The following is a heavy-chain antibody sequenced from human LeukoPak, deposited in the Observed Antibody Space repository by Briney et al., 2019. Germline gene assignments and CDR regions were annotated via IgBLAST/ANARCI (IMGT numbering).Heavy chain of an antibody. CDR3: ARREGTTSSGTGWGAFDI. Sequence: GESLKISCKGSGYSFTSYWIGWVRQMPGKGLEWMGIIYPGDSDTRYSPSFQGQVTISADKSISTAYLQWSSLKASDTAMYYCARREGTTSSGTGWGAFDIWGQGTMVTVSS. CDR1: GYSFTSYW. J-gene: IGHJ3*02. CDR2: IYPGDSDT. D-gene: IGHD6-19*01. V-gene: IGHV5-51*01.